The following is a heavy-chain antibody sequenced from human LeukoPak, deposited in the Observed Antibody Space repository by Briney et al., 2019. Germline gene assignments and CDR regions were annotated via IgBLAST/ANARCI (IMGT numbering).Heavy chain of an antibody. D-gene: IGHD3-22*01. CDR1: GFTFSSYA. CDR2: ISSNGGST. Sequence: GGSLRLSCSASGFTFSSYAMHWVRQAPGKGLEYVSAISSNGGSTYYAGSVKGRFTTSRDNSKNTLYLQMSSLRAEDTAVYYCVKDPYAYDSSGLDYWGQGTLVTVSS. V-gene: IGHV3-64D*06. CDR3: VKDPYAYDSSGLDY. J-gene: IGHJ4*02.